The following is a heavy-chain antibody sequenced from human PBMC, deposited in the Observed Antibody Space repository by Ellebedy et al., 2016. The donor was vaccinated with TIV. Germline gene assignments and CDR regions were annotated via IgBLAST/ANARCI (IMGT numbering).Heavy chain of an antibody. CDR3: ASSHAG. J-gene: IGHJ4*02. CDR2: ITPDGSKK. CDR1: GCSFSSQW. V-gene: IGHV3-7*01. Sequence: PGGSLRLSCAASGCSFSSQWMSWVRQAPGKGLEWVAEITPDGSKKYYFDSVKGRFTVSRDNPTNSLYLQMNSLTVEDTAVYYCASSHAGWGQGTLVTVSS.